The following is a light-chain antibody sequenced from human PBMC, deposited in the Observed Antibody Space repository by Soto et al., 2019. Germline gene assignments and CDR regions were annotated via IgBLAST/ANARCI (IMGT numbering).Light chain of an antibody. CDR1: QSIDNY. J-gene: IGKJ5*01. CDR2: ATS. CDR3: QQYTSSLNT. Sequence: DIQMTQSPSSLSASIGDRVTITCRAGQSIDNYLNWYQQKPGKAPNLLIYATSSLQSGVPSRFSGSGSGTDFTLTISRLEPEDFAVYYCQQYTSSLNTFGQGTRLEIK. V-gene: IGKV1-39*01.